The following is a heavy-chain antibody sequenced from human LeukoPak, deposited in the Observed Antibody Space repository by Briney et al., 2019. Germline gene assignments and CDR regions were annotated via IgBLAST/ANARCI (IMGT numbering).Heavy chain of an antibody. D-gene: IGHD2-2*01. CDR1: GYTITGYY. J-gene: IGHJ4*02. Sequence: ASVKVSCKASGYTITGYYMHWVRQTPGQGLEWMGWINPNSGGTNYAQKFQGRVTMTRDTSISTAYMELSSLRSEDTAVYYCARVGVHGYWGQGTLVTVSS. CDR2: INPNSGGT. CDR3: ARVGVHGY. V-gene: IGHV1-2*02.